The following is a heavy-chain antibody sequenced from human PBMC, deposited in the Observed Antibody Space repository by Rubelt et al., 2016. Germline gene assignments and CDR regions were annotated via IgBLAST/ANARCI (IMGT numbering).Heavy chain of an antibody. D-gene: IGHD6-13*01. CDR2: IYPGDSDT. CDR3: ASGVVAAAGLADY. J-gene: IGHJ4*02. Sequence: EVQLVQSGAEVKKPGESLKISCKGSGYSFTSYWIGWVRQMPGKGLEWMGIIYPGDSDTSYGLSFQGQVTITADKAISTAYLQWSSLKASDTAMYYCASGVVAAAGLADYWGQGTLVTVSS. V-gene: IGHV5-51*01. CDR1: GYSFTSYW.